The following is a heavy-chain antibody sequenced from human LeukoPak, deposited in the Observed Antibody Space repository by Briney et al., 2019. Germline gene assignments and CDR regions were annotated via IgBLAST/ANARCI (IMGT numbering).Heavy chain of an antibody. CDR3: AMGRPASSSWFPPDYYYGMDV. J-gene: IGHJ6*02. D-gene: IGHD6-13*01. CDR2: ISGSGGST. CDR1: GFTFSSYA. V-gene: IGHV3-23*01. Sequence: PGGSLRLSCAASGFTFSSYAMSWVRQAPGKGLEWVSAISGSGGSTYYADSVKGRFTISRDNSRNTLYLQMNSLRAEDTAVYYCAMGRPASSSWFPPDYYYGMDVWGQGTTVTVSS.